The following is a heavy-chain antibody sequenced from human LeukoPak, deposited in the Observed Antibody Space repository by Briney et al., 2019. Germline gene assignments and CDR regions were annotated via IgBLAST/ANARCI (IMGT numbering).Heavy chain of an antibody. D-gene: IGHD3-16*02. J-gene: IGHJ4*02. CDR3: AKDTFIMITFGGVIVEPRDDY. Sequence: GGSLRVSCAASGFTFSSYAMSWVRQAPGKGLEWVSAISGSGGSTYYADSVKGRFTISRDNSKNTLYLQMNSLRAEDTAVCYCAKDTFIMITFGGVIVEPRDDYWGQGTLVTVSS. CDR2: ISGSGGST. V-gene: IGHV3-23*01. CDR1: GFTFSSYA.